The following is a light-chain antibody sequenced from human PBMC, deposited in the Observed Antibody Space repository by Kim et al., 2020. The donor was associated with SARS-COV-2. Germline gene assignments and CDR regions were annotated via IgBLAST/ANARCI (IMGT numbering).Light chain of an antibody. V-gene: IGKV1-33*01. CDR2: DAS. J-gene: IGKJ4*01. CDR3: QQYDELFPLA. CDR1: HDIANY. Sequence: DIQMTQSPSSLSTSVGDRVTITCQASHDIANYLNWYQQKPGKAPNLLIYDASNLHTGVPSRFSGSGSGTNFTFTISGLQPEDIATYYCQQYDELFPLAFGGGAKLEIK.